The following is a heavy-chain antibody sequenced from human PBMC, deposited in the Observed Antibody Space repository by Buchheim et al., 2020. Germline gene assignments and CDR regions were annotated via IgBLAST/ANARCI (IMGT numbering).Heavy chain of an antibody. D-gene: IGHD2-21*01. J-gene: IGHJ4*02. Sequence: EVQLVESGGGLVQPGGSLRLSCAASGFNLSDYYMDWVRQAPGTGLEWVGRSRNKANSYTTEYAASVKGRFTISRDDSKNSLFLQMNSLKTEDTAVYYCARVQRDNSLDSWGQGTL. V-gene: IGHV3-72*01. CDR1: GFNLSDYY. CDR3: ARVQRDNSLDS. CDR2: SRNKANSYTT.